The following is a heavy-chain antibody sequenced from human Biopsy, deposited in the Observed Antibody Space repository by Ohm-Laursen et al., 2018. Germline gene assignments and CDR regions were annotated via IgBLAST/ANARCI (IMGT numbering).Heavy chain of an antibody. Sequence: ASVKVSCKPSGYTFTGYHVHWVRQAPGQGLEWMGWINAKTGDTNYPQKFQGRVTMTRDTSISTAYVDLSSLRSDDTAVYYCTRGGYYYDSLAYYYWFDPWGQGTLVTVPS. J-gene: IGHJ5*02. CDR3: TRGGYYYDSLAYYYWFDP. V-gene: IGHV1-2*02. CDR1: GYTFTGYH. D-gene: IGHD3-22*01. CDR2: INAKTGDT.